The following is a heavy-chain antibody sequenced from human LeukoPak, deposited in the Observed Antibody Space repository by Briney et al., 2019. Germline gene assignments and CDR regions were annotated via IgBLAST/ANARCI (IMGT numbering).Heavy chain of an antibody. V-gene: IGHV3-33*01. CDR1: GFTFSSYG. Sequence: GGSLRLSCAASGFTFSSYGMHWVRQAPGKGLEWVAVIWYDGSNKYYADSVKGRFTISRDNSKNTLYLQMNSLRGEDTAIYYCARLTGSGIVGTTGGFDHWGQGTLVTVSS. CDR3: ARLTGSGIVGTTGGFDH. CDR2: IWYDGSNK. D-gene: IGHD1-26*01. J-gene: IGHJ4*02.